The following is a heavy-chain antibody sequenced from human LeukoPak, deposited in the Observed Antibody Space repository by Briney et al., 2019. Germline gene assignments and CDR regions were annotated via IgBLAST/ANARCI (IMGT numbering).Heavy chain of an antibody. V-gene: IGHV3-7*01. Sequence: SGGSLRLSCAASGFTFSSDWMSWVRQAPGKGLEWVANIKQDGSEKYYVDSVKGRFTISRDNAKNSLYLQMNSLRAEDTAVYYCARDLYRIVVVPHYFDYWGQGTLVTVSS. D-gene: IGHD3-22*01. CDR2: IKQDGSEK. CDR3: ARDLYRIVVVPHYFDY. CDR1: GFTFSSDW. J-gene: IGHJ4*02.